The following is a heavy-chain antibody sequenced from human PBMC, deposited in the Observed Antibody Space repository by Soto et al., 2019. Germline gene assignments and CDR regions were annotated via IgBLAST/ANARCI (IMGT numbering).Heavy chain of an antibody. CDR2: ISYDGSNK. J-gene: IGHJ4*02. V-gene: IGHV3-30-3*01. CDR1: GFTFSSYA. CDR3: ARGPDYGLFDY. D-gene: IGHD4-17*01. Sequence: LRLSCAASGFTFSSYAMHWVRQAPGKGLEWVAVISYDGSNKYYADSVKGRFTISRDNSKNTLYLQMNSLRAEDTAVYYCARGPDYGLFDYWGQGTLVTVSS.